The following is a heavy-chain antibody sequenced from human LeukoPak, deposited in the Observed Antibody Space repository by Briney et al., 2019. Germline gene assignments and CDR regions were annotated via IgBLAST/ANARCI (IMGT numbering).Heavy chain of an antibody. J-gene: IGHJ4*02. CDR2: INHSGST. CDR3: ARGLGAV. V-gene: IGHV4-34*01. D-gene: IGHD6-19*01. Sequence: SETLSLTCAVYGGSFSGYYWSWIRQPPGKGLEWIGEINHSGSTNYNPSLKSRVTISVDTSKNQFSLKLSSVTVADTAVYYCARGLGAVWGQGTLVTVSS. CDR1: GGSFSGYY.